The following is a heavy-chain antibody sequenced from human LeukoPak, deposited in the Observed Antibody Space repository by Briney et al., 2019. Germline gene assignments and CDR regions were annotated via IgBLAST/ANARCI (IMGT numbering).Heavy chain of an antibody. D-gene: IGHD3-3*01. CDR2: IKQDGSEK. CDR1: GFTFSSYW. CDR3: ARGPPHDDFWSGYLGDLFDY. V-gene: IGHV3-7*01. J-gene: IGHJ4*02. Sequence: PGGSLRLSCAASGFTFSSYWMSWVRQAPGKGLEWVANIKQDGSEKYYVDSVKGRFTISRDNAKNSLYLQMNSLRAEDTAVYYCARGPPHDDFWSGYLGDLFDYWGQGTLVTVSS.